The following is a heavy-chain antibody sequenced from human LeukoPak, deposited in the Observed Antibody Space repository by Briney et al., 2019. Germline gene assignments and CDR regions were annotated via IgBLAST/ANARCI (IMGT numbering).Heavy chain of an antibody. CDR1: GGSFSGYY. D-gene: IGHD3-9*01. J-gene: IGHJ5*02. CDR3: ARGSIRYFDWLLLWWFDP. V-gene: IGHV4-34*01. CDR2: INHSGST. Sequence: SGTLSLTCAVYGGSFSGYYWSWIRQPPGKGLEWIGEINHSGSTNYNPSLTSRVTISVDTSKNQFSLKLSSVTAADTAVYYCARGSIRYFDWLLLWWFDPWGQGTLVTVSS.